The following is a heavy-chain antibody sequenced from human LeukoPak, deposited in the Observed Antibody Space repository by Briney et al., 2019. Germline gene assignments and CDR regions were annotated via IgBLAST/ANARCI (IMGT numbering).Heavy chain of an antibody. V-gene: IGHV3-20*04. D-gene: IGHD1-26*01. Sequence: GGSLRLSCAASGFTFDDYGMNWVRQAPGKGLEWVSSINWNGGITGYADSVKGRFTISRDNGKNSLYLQMNSLRAEDTALYYCARVYSGSFSPFDYWGQGTLVTVSS. CDR3: ARVYSGSFSPFDY. J-gene: IGHJ4*02. CDR2: INWNGGIT. CDR1: GFTFDDYG.